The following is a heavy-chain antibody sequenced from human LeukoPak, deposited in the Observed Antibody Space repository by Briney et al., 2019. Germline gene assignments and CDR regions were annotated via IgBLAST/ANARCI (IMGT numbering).Heavy chain of an antibody. CDR1: GGTFSSYA. CDR3: ARAKRIAAAGIGWFDP. D-gene: IGHD6-13*01. J-gene: IGHJ5*02. CDR2: IIPIFGTA. V-gene: IGHV1-69*05. Sequence: GASVKVSCKASGGTFSSYAISWVRRAPGQGLEWMGGIIPIFGTANYAQKFQGRVTITTDESTSTAYMELSSLRSEDTAVYYCARAKRIAAAGIGWFDPWGQGTLVTVSS.